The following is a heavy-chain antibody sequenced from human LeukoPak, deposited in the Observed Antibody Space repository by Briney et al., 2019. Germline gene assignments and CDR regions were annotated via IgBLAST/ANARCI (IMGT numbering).Heavy chain of an antibody. Sequence: GETLRLSCAASGFTFSNSGMSWVRQAPGKGLEWVSYISGSDTTTHYADSVKGRFTISRDNSKNTLYLQMNSLRAEGTAVYFCAKDQVVPFDYWGQGTLVTVSS. V-gene: IGHV3-23*01. CDR1: GFTFSNSG. CDR2: ISGSDTTT. CDR3: AKDQVVPFDY. D-gene: IGHD2-2*01. J-gene: IGHJ4*02.